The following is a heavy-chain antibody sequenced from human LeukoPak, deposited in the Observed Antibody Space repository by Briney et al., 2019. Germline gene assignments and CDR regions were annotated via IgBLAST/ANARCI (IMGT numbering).Heavy chain of an antibody. CDR2: IKSKTNGGTT. V-gene: IGHV3-15*01. CDR3: ARSAVLKHYYYYYMDV. CDR1: GFTFSNAW. J-gene: IGHJ6*03. Sequence: PGGSLRLSCAASGFTFSNAWMSWVRQAPGKGLEWVGHIKSKTNGGTTDYAAPVKGRFTISRDDSKSTLYLQMNSLKTEDTVVYYCARSAVLKHYYYYYMDVWGKGTTVTISS. D-gene: IGHD3-10*01.